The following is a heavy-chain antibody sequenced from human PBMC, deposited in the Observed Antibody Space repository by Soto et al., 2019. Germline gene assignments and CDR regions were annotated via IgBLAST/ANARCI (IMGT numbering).Heavy chain of an antibody. CDR1: GYTFTRYG. Sequence: ASVKVSCKASGYTFTRYGISWVRQAPGQGLEWMGWISGYNVDTNYAQKFQGRVSMTLDTSTGTAYMELRSLTSDDTAIYYCAKNGQPPYYYYGLDVWGQGTKVTVSS. CDR3: AKNGQPPYYYYGLDV. J-gene: IGHJ6*02. V-gene: IGHV1-18*01. D-gene: IGHD2-8*01. CDR2: ISGYNVDT.